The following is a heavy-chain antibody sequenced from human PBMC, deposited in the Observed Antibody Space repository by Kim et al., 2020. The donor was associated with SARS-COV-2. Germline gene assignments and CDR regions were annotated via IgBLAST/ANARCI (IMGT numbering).Heavy chain of an antibody. J-gene: IGHJ4*02. V-gene: IGHV1-3*01. CDR3: ARARDYYDSSGYYPD. Sequence: ASVKVSCKASGYTFTSYAMHWVRQAPGQRLEWMGWINAGNGNTKYSRKFQGRVTITRDTSASTAYMELSSLRSEDTAVYYCARARDYYDSSGYYPDWGQGTLFAVSS. CDR2: INAGNGNT. CDR1: GYTFTSYA. D-gene: IGHD3-22*01.